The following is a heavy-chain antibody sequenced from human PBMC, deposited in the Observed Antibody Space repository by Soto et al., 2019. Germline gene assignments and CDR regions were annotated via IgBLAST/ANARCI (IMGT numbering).Heavy chain of an antibody. Sequence: PGESLKISCNGSGYSFTIYWIGLARQMPGKGLEWMGIIYPGDSDTRYSPSFQGQVTISADKSISTAYLQWSSLKASDTAMYYCARQFAQIAVAGQYGMDVWGQGTTVTVSS. CDR3: ARQFAQIAVAGQYGMDV. CDR1: GYSFTIYW. V-gene: IGHV5-51*01. D-gene: IGHD6-19*01. J-gene: IGHJ6*02. CDR2: IYPGDSDT.